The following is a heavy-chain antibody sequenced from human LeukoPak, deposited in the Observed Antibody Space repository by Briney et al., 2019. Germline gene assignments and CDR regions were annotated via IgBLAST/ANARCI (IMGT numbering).Heavy chain of an antibody. CDR2: INHSGST. CDR3: ARRGPYGSGSTINFDY. V-gene: IGHV4-39*07. D-gene: IGHD3-10*01. CDR1: GGSISSSSYY. Sequence: SETLSLTCTVSGGSISSSSYYWSWIRQPPGKGLEWIGEINHSGSTNYNPSLKSRVTISVDTSKNQFSLKLSSVTAADTAVYYCARRGPYGSGSTINFDYWGQGTLVTVSS. J-gene: IGHJ4*02.